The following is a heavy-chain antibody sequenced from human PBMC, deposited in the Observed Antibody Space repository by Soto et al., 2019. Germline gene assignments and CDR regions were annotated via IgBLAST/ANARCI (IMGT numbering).Heavy chain of an antibody. V-gene: IGHV3-30*18. CDR2: ISYDGSNK. Sequence: QVQLVESGGGVVQPGRSLRLSCAASGFTFSSYGMHWVRQAPGKGLEWVAVISYDGSNKYYADSVKGRFTISRDNSKNTLYLQMNSLRAEDTAVYYCAKDTRLYCGKMGLMDYWGQGTLVTVSS. D-gene: IGHD1-26*01. CDR1: GFTFSSYG. CDR3: AKDTRLYCGKMGLMDY. J-gene: IGHJ4*02.